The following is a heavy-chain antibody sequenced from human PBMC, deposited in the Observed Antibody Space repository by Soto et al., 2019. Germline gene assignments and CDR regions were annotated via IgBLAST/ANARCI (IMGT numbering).Heavy chain of an antibody. J-gene: IGHJ5*02. Sequence: ASVKVSCKASGYTFTGYYTHWVRQATGQGLEWMGWMNPNSGNTGYAQKFQGRVTMTRNTSISTAYMELSSLRSEDTAVYYCARVDYDYIWGSRINWFDPWGQGTLVTVSS. CDR3: ARVDYDYIWGSRINWFDP. D-gene: IGHD3-16*01. CDR2: MNPNSGNT. CDR1: GYTFTGYY. V-gene: IGHV1-8*02.